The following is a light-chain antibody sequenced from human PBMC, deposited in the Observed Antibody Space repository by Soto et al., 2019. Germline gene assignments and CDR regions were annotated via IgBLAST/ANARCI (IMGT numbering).Light chain of an antibody. J-gene: IGKJ3*01. CDR2: AAS. CDR3: QRLNSYLFT. V-gene: IGKV1-9*01. CDR1: QGISNF. Sequence: DIPLTQSPSFLSASVGDRVTITCRARQGISNFLAWYQQKPGKAPKLLIYAASTLQSGVPSRFSGSGSGTEFTLSISSLQPEDFATYYCQRLNSYLFTFGPGTKVDIK.